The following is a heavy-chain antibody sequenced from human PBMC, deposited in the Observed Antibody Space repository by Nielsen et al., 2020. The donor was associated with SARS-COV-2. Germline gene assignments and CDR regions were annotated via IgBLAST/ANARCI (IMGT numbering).Heavy chain of an antibody. CDR2: TYSGGTT. D-gene: IGHD2-2*01. V-gene: IGHV3-53*01. CDR3: ARVIVPAAYFDY. CDR1: GFIVNSNY. J-gene: IGHJ4*02. Sequence: GESLKISCAASGFIVNSNYMSWVRQAPGKGLEWVSVTYSGGTTNYADFVKGRFTISRDNSKNTLYLQLNRLRAENTAVYYCARVIVPAAYFDYWGQGTLVTVSS.